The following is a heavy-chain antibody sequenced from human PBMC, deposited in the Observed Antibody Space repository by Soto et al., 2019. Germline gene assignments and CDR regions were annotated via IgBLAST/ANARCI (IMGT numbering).Heavy chain of an antibody. CDR3: ARYKDSVLGYYYGMDV. CDR2: ISSSSSYI. Sequence: PGGSLRLSCPASGVTFSSDSMNCVRHAPGKGLEWVSSISSSSSYIYYADSVKGRFTISRDNAKNSLYLQMNSLRAEDTAVYYCARYKDSVLGYYYGMDVWGQGTTVTVSS. V-gene: IGHV3-21*01. J-gene: IGHJ6*02. D-gene: IGHD1-1*01. CDR1: GVTFSSDS.